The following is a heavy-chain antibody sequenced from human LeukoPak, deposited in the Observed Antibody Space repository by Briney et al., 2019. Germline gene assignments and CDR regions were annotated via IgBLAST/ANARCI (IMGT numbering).Heavy chain of an antibody. CDR3: ARENRGIYYYYYGMDV. V-gene: IGHV1-69*13. CDR2: IIPIFGTA. CDR1: GGTFSSYA. D-gene: IGHD1-14*01. J-gene: IGHJ6*02. Sequence: SVKVSCKASGGTFSSYAISWVRQAPGQGLEWKGGIIPIFGTANYAQKFQGRVTITADESTSTAYMELSSLRSEDTAVYYCARENRGIYYYYYGMDVWGQGTTVTVSS.